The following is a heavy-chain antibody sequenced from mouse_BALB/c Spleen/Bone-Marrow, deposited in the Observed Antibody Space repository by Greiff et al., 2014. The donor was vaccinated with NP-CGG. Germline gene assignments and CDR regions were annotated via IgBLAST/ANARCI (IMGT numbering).Heavy chain of an antibody. CDR3: ARQNDGYLYYAMDY. V-gene: IGHV3-1*02. J-gene: IGHJ4*01. D-gene: IGHD2-3*01. Sequence: EVKLMESGPDLVKPSQSPSLTCTVTGYSITSGYSWHWIRQFPGNKLEWMGYIHYSGTTNYNPSLKSRISITRDTSKNQFFLQLNSVTSDDTATYYCARQNDGYLYYAMDYWGQGTSVTVSS. CDR2: IHYSGTT. CDR1: GYSITSGYS.